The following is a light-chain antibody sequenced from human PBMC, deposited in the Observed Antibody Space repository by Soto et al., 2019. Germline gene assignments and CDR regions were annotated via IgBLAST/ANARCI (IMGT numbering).Light chain of an antibody. J-gene: IGLJ1*01. CDR2: SNN. V-gene: IGLV1-44*01. CDR3: ATWDDSLFGHV. CDR1: NSDIGSNT. Sequence: QSVLTQPPSASGTPGQRVTISCSGSNSDIGSNTVNWYQQFPGAAPKLLIYSNNQRPSWVPDRFSGSKSGTSASLAISGLQPEDDADYYCATWDDSLFGHVFGTGTKVTVL.